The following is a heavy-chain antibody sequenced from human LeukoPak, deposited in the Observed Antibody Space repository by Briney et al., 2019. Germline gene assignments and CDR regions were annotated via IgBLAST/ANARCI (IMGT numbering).Heavy chain of an antibody. V-gene: IGHV1-3*01. CDR2: INAGNGNT. J-gene: IGHJ4*02. CDR3: ARVGGSGSCYNFDY. Sequence: ASVKVSCKASGYTFTSYAMHWVRQAPGQRLEWMGWINAGNGNTKYSQKFQGRVTITRDTSASTVYMELSSLRSEDTAVYYCARVGGSGSCYNFDYWGQGTLVTVSS. CDR1: GYTFTSYA. D-gene: IGHD3-10*01.